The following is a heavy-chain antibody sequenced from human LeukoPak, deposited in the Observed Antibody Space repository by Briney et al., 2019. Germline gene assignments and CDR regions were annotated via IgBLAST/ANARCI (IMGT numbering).Heavy chain of an antibody. V-gene: IGHV3-48*01. J-gene: IGHJ5*02. D-gene: IGHD2-15*01. CDR1: GFTFSSYS. CDR2: ISSSSSTI. CDR3: ARDPVCSGGSCYSGWFDP. Sequence: GGSLRLSCAASGFTFSSYSMNWVRQAPGKGLEWVSYISSSSSTIYYADSVKGRFTISRDNAKNSLYLQMNSLRAEDTAVYYCARDPVCSGGSCYSGWFDPWGQGTLVTVSS.